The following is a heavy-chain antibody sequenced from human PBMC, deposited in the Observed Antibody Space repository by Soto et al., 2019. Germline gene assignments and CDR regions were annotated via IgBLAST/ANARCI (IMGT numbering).Heavy chain of an antibody. D-gene: IGHD3-16*01. CDR1: DGSISRSNYF. V-gene: IGHV4-39*01. J-gene: IGHJ4*02. CDR3: ARRSSMSTLGGVVDHYFDF. CDR2: CYSTGSA. Sequence: LSPTCTVSDGSISRSNYFWAWIRQPPGKELEWVGSCYSTGSASYRTSLRARVTMSIDTIKNQLSLSLISVSAADKGVYYCARRSSMSTLGGVVDHYFDFWGQVPLVAVGS.